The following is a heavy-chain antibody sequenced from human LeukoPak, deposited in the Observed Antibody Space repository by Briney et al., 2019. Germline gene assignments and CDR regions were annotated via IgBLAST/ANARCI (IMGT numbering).Heavy chain of an antibody. CDR2: SKNTADGGTT. V-gene: IGHV3-15*01. J-gene: IGHJ1*01. CDR3: ATAKSLLRF. Sequence: GGSLRPSCAASGLTFTNDWLGWVRQAPGKGLEWVGRSKNTADGGTTDYAAAVKGRFTISRDDSKNTLYLQMNNLNTEDTALYYCATAKSLLRFWGQGTLVTVSS. D-gene: IGHD2/OR15-2a*01. CDR1: GLTFTNDW.